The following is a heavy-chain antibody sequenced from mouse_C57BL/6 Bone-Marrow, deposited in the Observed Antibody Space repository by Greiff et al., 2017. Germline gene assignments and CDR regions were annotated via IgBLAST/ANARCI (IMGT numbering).Heavy chain of an antibody. V-gene: IGHV2-2*01. CDR2: LWSGGST. J-gene: IGHJ4*01. CDR3: ANYYSSSFYYAMDH. CDR1: GFSFTSYG. D-gene: IGHD1-1*01. Sequence: VQLQQSGPGLVQPSPSLSITCTASGFSFTSYGVHWVRQSSGKGLEWLGVLWSGGSTDYNAAFISKLSISKDNTKSHAFYKMNSLQADDAAIYYCANYYSSSFYYAMDHWRKGTSVTVSS.